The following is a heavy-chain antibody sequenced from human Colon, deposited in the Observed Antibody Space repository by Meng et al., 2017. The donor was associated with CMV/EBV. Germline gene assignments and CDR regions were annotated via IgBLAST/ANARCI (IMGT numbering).Heavy chain of an antibody. Sequence: SLKISCAAFGFSFDGFAMHWVRQAPGKGLEWVSGIYWDSATTGYADSVKGRFTISRDDAKNSLYLQMNNLKPEDTALYYCARTWRRYDSGGYFDYWGQGTLVTV. J-gene: IGHJ4*02. CDR1: GFSFDGFA. V-gene: IGHV3-9*01. CDR3: ARTWRRYDSGGYFDY. CDR2: IYWDSATT. D-gene: IGHD3-22*01.